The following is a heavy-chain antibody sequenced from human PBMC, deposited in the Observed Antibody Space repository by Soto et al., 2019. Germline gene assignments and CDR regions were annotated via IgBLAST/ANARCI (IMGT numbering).Heavy chain of an antibody. Sequence: QITLKESGPTLVKPTQTLTLTCTFSGFSLSTSGVGVGWIRQPPGKALEWLALIYWDDDKRYSPSLKSRLTITKDTSKNQVVLTMTNMDPVDTATYYRAHSMPYDSSGYYYGGYFDYWGQGTLVTVSS. D-gene: IGHD3-22*01. V-gene: IGHV2-5*02. CDR3: AHSMPYDSSGYYYGGYFDY. J-gene: IGHJ4*02. CDR1: GFSLSTSGVG. CDR2: IYWDDDK.